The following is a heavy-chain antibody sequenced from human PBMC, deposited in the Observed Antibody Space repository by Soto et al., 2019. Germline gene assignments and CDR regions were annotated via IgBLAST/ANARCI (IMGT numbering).Heavy chain of an antibody. Sequence: PSETLSLTCTVSGGSFNNYYWTWFRQPPGKGLEWIGYIYSSGSAGYNPSLKSRVTMLVDTSKNQFSLRLSSVTAADTAVYYCARRSNFYYGFDYWGRGTLVTVSS. CDR3: ARRSNFYYGFDY. CDR1: GGSFNNYY. CDR2: IYSSGSA. J-gene: IGHJ4*02. V-gene: IGHV4-59*08. D-gene: IGHD3-22*01.